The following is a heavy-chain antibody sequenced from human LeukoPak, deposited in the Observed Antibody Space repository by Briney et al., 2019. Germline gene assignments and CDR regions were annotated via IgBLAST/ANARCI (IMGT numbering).Heavy chain of an antibody. CDR1: GFTFSTYW. J-gene: IGHJ4*02. CDR2: IRPEGTTT. Sequence: GGSLRLSRAASGFTFSTYWMHWVRQAPGKGLVWVSRIRPEGTTTAYADSVKGRFTISRDNAKNTLFLQMNSLSAEDTAVYYCARDLDWRLFDYWGQRTVVTVSS. D-gene: IGHD3-9*01. CDR3: ARDLDWRLFDY. V-gene: IGHV3-74*03.